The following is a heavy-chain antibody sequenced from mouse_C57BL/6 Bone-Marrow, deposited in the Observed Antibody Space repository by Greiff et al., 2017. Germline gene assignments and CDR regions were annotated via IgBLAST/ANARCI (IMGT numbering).Heavy chain of an antibody. V-gene: IGHV3-6*01. D-gene: IGHD1-1*01. J-gene: IGHJ2*01. CDR2: ISYDGSN. CDR1: GYSITSGYY. Sequence: VQLKESGPGLVKPSQSLSLTCSVTGYSITSGYYWNWIRQFPGNKLEWMGYISYDGSNNYNPSLKNRISITRDTSKNQFFLKWNSVTTEDTATYYCARAYGSPYYFDYWGQGTTLTVSS. CDR3: ARAYGSPYYFDY.